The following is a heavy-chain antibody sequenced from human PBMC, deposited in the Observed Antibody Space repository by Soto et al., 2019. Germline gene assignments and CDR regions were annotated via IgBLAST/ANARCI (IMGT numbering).Heavy chain of an antibody. V-gene: IGHV1-18*04. D-gene: IGHD6-13*01. CDR1: GYTFTSYG. Sequence: QVQLVQSGAEVKKPGASVQVSCKASGYTFTSYGIIWARQAPGHGLEWMGWISAYNGNTNYAQKLQGRVTMTTDTSTSAADMELRSLRSDGTAVYYGARDGPYSSSGVAVYWGQGTLVTVS. CDR2: ISAYNGNT. CDR3: ARDGPYSSSGVAVY. J-gene: IGHJ4*02.